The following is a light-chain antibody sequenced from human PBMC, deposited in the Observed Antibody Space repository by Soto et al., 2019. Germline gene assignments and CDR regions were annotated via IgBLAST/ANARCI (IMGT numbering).Light chain of an antibody. V-gene: IGKV1-39*01. CDR1: QRINSY. J-gene: IGKJ1*01. CDR3: QQSYSTPRT. Sequence: DIQMTQSPSSLSASVGDRITITCRASQRINSYLNWYQQKPGKAPKLLIYAASNLQSGVPSRFSGSGSGTDFTLTITSLQPEDFVTYFCQQSYSTPRTFGQGTKVEIK. CDR2: AAS.